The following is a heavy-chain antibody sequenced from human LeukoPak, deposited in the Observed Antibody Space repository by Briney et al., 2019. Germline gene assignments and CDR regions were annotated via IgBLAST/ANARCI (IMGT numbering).Heavy chain of an antibody. J-gene: IGHJ4*02. CDR1: GYTFTGYY. CDR3: ARDFPGIAVAGTLPDY. Sequence: ASVKVSCKASGYTFTGYYMHWVRQAPGQGLEWMGRINPNSGGTNYAQKFQGRVTMTRDTSISTDYMELSRLRSDDTAVYYCARDFPGIAVAGTLPDYWGQGTLVTVSS. CDR2: INPNSGGT. V-gene: IGHV1-2*06. D-gene: IGHD6-19*01.